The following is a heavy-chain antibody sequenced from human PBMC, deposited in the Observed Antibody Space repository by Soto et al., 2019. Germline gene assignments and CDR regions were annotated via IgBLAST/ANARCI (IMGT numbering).Heavy chain of an antibody. CDR2: ISGSGGSI. Sequence: GGSLRLSCAASGFTFSSYAMSWVRQAPGKGLEWVSAISGSGGSIYYADSVKGRFTISRDNSKNTLYLQMNNLSAEDTAVYYCSKLLAYSSSWYYYSCGMDVWGQGSTVTVSS. CDR3: SKLLAYSSSWYYYSCGMDV. D-gene: IGHD6-13*01. CDR1: GFTFSSYA. V-gene: IGHV3-23*01. J-gene: IGHJ6*02.